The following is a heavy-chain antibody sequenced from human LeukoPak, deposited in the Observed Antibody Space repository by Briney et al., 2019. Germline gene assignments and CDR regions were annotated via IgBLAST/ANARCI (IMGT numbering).Heavy chain of an antibody. CDR3: AREWGSGYSPVYDY. Sequence: ASVKVSCKASGYTFTSYAMHWVRQAPGQRLEWMGWINAGNGNTKYSQKFQGRVTITRDTSASTAYMELSSLRSEDTAVYYCAREWGSGYSPVYDYWGQGTLVTVSS. D-gene: IGHD3-22*01. J-gene: IGHJ4*02. V-gene: IGHV1-3*01. CDR1: GYTFTSYA. CDR2: INAGNGNT.